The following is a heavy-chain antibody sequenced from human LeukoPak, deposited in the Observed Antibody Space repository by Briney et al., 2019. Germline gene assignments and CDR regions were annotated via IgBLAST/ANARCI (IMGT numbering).Heavy chain of an antibody. CDR1: GGSSSTYY. D-gene: IGHD2-2*01. CDR3: VGATSWYYFDY. Sequence: SETLSLTCTVSGGSSSTYYWSWIRQPPGKGLEWIGYIYYSGSTNYNPSLKSRVTISADTSKTQFSLKLSAVTAADTAVYYCVGATSWYYFDYWGQGTLVTASS. V-gene: IGHV4-59*03. CDR2: IYYSGST. J-gene: IGHJ4*02.